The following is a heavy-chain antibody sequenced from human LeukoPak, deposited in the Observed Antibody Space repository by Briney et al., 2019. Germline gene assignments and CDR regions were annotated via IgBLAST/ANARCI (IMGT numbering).Heavy chain of an antibody. J-gene: IGHJ4*02. D-gene: IGHD6-19*01. CDR2: IYHSGST. CDR3: ARSRIAVAGAFDY. CDR1: GGSISSSSYY. V-gene: IGHV4-39*07. Sequence: TSETLSLTCTVSGGSISSSSYYWGWIRQPPGKGLEWIGSIYHSGSTYYNPSLKSRVTISVDTSKNQFSLKLSSVTAADTAVYYCARSRIAVAGAFDYWGQGTLVTVSS.